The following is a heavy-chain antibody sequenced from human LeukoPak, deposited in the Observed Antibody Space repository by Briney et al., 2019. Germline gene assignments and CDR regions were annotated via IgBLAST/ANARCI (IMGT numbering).Heavy chain of an antibody. Sequence: GGSLRLSCAVSGFTFSDDWMHWVRQAPGKGLVWVSRISSDGTTTNYADSVKGRFTISRDNAKNTLYVQMDSLRAEDTAVYYCAGRWSFDYWGQGTLVTVSS. D-gene: IGHD2-15*01. CDR1: GFTFSDDW. V-gene: IGHV3-74*01. J-gene: IGHJ4*02. CDR3: AGRWSFDY. CDR2: ISSDGTTT.